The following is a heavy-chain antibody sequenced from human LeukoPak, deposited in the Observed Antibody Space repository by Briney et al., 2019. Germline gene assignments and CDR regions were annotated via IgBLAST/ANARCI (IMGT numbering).Heavy chain of an antibody. Sequence: GGSLRLSCAASGFTFSSYSMYWVRQAPGKGLEWVSSISGSSNYMNYADSLKGRFTISRDNAKNSLYLQMSSLRAEDTAVYYCVRDLRSGSYWGWGTLVTVSS. D-gene: IGHD1-26*01. CDR3: VRDLRSGSY. CDR2: ISGSSNYM. V-gene: IGHV3-21*01. J-gene: IGHJ4*02. CDR1: GFTFSSYS.